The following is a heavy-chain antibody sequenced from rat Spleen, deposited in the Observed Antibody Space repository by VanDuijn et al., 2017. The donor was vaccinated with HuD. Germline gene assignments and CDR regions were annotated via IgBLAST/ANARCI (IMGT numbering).Heavy chain of an antibody. V-gene: IGHV5-29*01. D-gene: IGHD1-1*01. Sequence: EVQLVESGGGLVQPGRSLKLSCVASGFTFDDYGMAWVRQTPTKGLEWVATISSDGGRNFYRDSVKGRFTISRDNAKNTLYLQMDSLRSEDTATYYCTTGLQWGQGVMVTVSS. CDR3: TTGLQ. CDR1: GFTFDDYG. J-gene: IGHJ2*01. CDR2: ISSDGGRN.